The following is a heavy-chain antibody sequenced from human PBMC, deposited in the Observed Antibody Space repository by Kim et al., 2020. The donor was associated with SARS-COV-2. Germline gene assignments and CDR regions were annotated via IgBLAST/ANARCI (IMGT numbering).Heavy chain of an antibody. Sequence: SETLSLTCTVSGDSISSYYWNWIRQPPGKGLEWIGYIYYSGSTNYNPSLKSRVTISVDTSKNQFSLKLSSVTAADTAVYYCARDGDYYDTSGYGRFDPWGQGTLVTVSS. V-gene: IGHV4-59*01. J-gene: IGHJ5*02. CDR3: ARDGDYYDTSGYGRFDP. CDR2: IYYSGST. D-gene: IGHD3-22*01. CDR1: GDSISSYY.